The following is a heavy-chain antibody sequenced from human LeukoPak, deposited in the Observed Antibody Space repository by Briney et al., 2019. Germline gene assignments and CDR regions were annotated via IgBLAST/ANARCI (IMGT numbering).Heavy chain of an antibody. D-gene: IGHD3-10*01. J-gene: IGHJ3*02. V-gene: IGHV4-34*01. Sequence: SETLSPTCAVYGGSFSGYYWSWIRQPPGKGLERIGEINHSGSTNYNPSLKSRVTISVDTSKNQFSLKLSSVTAADTAVYYCARGRRITMVRGVRLGAFDIWGQGTMVTVSS. CDR1: GGSFSGYY. CDR2: INHSGST. CDR3: ARGRRITMVRGVRLGAFDI.